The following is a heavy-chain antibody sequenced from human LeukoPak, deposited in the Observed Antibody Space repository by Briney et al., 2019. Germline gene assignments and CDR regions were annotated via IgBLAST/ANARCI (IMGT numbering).Heavy chain of an antibody. J-gene: IGHJ5*02. V-gene: IGHV1-2*06. CDR2: INPNSGGT. CDR1: GYTFTGYY. Sequence: GASVKVSCKASGYTFTGYYMHWVRQAPGQGLEWMGRINPNSGGTNYAQKFQGRVTMTRDTSISTAYMELSRLRSDDTAVYYCARDFLVPAALYNWFDPWGQGTLVTVSS. CDR3: ARDFLVPAALYNWFDP. D-gene: IGHD2-2*01.